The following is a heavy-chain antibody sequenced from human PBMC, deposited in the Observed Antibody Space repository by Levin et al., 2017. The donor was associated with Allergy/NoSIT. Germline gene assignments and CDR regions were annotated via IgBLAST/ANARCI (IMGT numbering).Heavy chain of an antibody. CDR1: GFTFSSYA. Sequence: GGSLRLSCAASGFTFSSYAMHWVRQAPGKGLEWVAVISYDGSNKYYADSVKGRFTISRDNSKNTLYLQMNSLRAEDTAVYYCAMSPSSGYYYLFDYWGQGTLVTVSS. D-gene: IGHD3-22*01. V-gene: IGHV3-30*04. CDR2: ISYDGSNK. CDR3: AMSPSSGYYYLFDY. J-gene: IGHJ4*02.